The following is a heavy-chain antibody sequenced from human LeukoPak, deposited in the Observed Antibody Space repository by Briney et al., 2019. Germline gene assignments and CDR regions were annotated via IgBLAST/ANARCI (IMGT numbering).Heavy chain of an antibody. CDR1: GFSVSSYY. CDR3: ARETGMALGDY. J-gene: IGHJ4*02. Sequence: QAGGSLRLSCAASGFSVSSYYIAWVRQAPGKGLEWVSVIYSGGSTYYADSVKGRFTISRDNSKNTVFLQMNSLRAEDTAAYYCARETGMALGDYWGQGTLVTVSS. D-gene: IGHD7-27*01. V-gene: IGHV3-66*01. CDR2: IYSGGST.